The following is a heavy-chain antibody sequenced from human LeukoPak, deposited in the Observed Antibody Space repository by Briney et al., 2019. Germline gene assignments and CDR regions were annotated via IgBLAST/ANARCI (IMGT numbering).Heavy chain of an antibody. V-gene: IGHV4-39*01. J-gene: IGHJ5*02. CDR3: ARNRYYYGSGNYGVPDWFDP. CDR1: GGSISSNSYY. D-gene: IGHD3-10*01. Sequence: PSETLSLTCTVSGGSISSNSYYWGWIRQSPGKGLEWIGTIYYSGSTYYSPSLKSRVTISVDTSKNQFSLKLSSVTAADTAMYYCARNRYYYGSGNYGVPDWFDPWGQGTLVTVSS. CDR2: IYYSGST.